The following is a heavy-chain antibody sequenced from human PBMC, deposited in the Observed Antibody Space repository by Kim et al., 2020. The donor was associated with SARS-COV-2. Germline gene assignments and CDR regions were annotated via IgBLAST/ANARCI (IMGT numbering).Heavy chain of an antibody. J-gene: IGHJ3*02. D-gene: IGHD1-26*01. CDR2: IYYSGTT. V-gene: IGHV4-39*01. CDR1: GGSIKRTSYY. CDR3: VRHPVGADYAFDI. Sequence: SETLSLTCTVSGGSIKRTSYYWGWNRQSPGKGLEWIGSIYYSGTTYYNPSLKSRITVSADTSKNLFSLNLTSVTAADTAVYYCVRHPVGADYAFDIWGPGTMVTVSS.